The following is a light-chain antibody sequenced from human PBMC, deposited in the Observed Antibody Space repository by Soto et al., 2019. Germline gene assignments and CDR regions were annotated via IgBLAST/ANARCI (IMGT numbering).Light chain of an antibody. CDR2: DAS. Sequence: DIQVTQSPPTLSASVGDRVTITCRASQTISTWMAWYQQKPGKAPKLLGYDASTLQSGVASRFSGSGSGTEFTLIISGLQPEDSATYYCQQYTNTNNPWMFGQGTKVEI. V-gene: IGKV1-5*01. CDR1: QTISTW. CDR3: QQYTNTNNPWM. J-gene: IGKJ1*01.